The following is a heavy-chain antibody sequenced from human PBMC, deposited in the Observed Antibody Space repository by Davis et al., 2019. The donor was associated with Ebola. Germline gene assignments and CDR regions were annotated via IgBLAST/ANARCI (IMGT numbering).Heavy chain of an antibody. CDR1: GGTFSSYA. Sequence: SVKVSCKASGGTFSSYAISWVRQAPGQGLEWMGGIIPIFGTANYAQKFQGRVTITADESTSTAYMELSSLRSEDTAVYYCARDKGDSSSPGEYYGMDVWGQGTTVTVSS. D-gene: IGHD6-13*01. J-gene: IGHJ6*02. CDR3: ARDKGDSSSPGEYYGMDV. V-gene: IGHV1-69*13. CDR2: IIPIFGTA.